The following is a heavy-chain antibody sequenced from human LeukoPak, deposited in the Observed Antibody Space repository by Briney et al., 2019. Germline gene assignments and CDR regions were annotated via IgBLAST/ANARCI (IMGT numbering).Heavy chain of an antibody. V-gene: IGHV3-23*01. CDR1: GFTFDDYA. CDR2: ISGSGGST. J-gene: IGHJ4*02. Sequence: GGSLRLSCAASGFTFDDYAMHWVRQAPGKGLEWVSAISGSGGSTYYADSVKGRFTISRDNSKNTLYLQMNSLRAEDTAVYYCAPAPVIMAGYWGQGTLVTVSS. D-gene: IGHD3-3*01. CDR3: APAPVIMAGY.